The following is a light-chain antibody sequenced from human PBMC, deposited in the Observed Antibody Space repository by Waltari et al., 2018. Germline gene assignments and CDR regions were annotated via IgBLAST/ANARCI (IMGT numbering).Light chain of an antibody. V-gene: IGKV4-1*01. Sequence: DIVMNQSPDSLAVSLGERATINCKSSPSVLHSSNNKNYLAWYRQKPGQPPKLLIYWGSTRESGVPDRISGSGSGTDFTLTISSLQAEDVAVYYCQQYYSSPHTFGLGTRLEIK. J-gene: IGKJ5*01. CDR2: WGS. CDR1: PSVLHSSNNKNY. CDR3: QQYYSSPHT.